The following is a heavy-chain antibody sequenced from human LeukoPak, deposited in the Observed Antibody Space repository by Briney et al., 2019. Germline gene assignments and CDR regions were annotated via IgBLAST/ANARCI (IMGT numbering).Heavy chain of an antibody. V-gene: IGHV4-59*01. Sequence: PSETLSLTCTVSGGSISSYYWSWIRQPPGKGPEWIGYIYYSGSTNYNPSLKSRVTISVDTSKNQFSLKLISVTAADTAVYYCARERFSCSWDPSNWFDPWGQGTLVTVSS. J-gene: IGHJ5*02. CDR2: IYYSGST. CDR3: ARERFSCSWDPSNWFDP. D-gene: IGHD6-13*01. CDR1: GGSISSYY.